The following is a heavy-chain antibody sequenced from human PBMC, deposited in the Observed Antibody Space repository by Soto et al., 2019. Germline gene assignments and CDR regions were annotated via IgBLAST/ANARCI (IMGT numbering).Heavy chain of an antibody. CDR1: GFSLTTEGVA. Sequence: QITLEESGPTLLKPTQTLTLTCTFSGFSLTTEGVAVAWARQSPGKAPEWLAVIFWDDDKRFNPYLSSRLTITMDTAKSLVFLTLTRVNPVDAATYFCANRSCDSRTCSVYSWGPGTLFTVSS. D-gene: IGHD3-22*01. CDR3: ANRSCDSRTCSVYS. V-gene: IGHV2-5*02. CDR2: IFWDDDK. J-gene: IGHJ4*02.